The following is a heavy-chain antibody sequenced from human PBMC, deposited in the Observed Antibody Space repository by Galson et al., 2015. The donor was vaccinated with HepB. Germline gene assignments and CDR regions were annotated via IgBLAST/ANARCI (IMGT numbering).Heavy chain of an antibody. D-gene: IGHD3-22*01. CDR2: IIPILGIA. J-gene: IGHJ4*02. CDR3: ARDRGRNYYDSSGAPSDY. Sequence: SVKVSCKASGGTFSSYTISWVRQAPGQGLEWTGRIIPILGIANYAQKFQGRVTITADKSTSTAYMELSSLRSEDTAVYYCARDRGRNYYDSSGAPSDYWGQGTLVTVSS. CDR1: GGTFSSYT. V-gene: IGHV1-69*04.